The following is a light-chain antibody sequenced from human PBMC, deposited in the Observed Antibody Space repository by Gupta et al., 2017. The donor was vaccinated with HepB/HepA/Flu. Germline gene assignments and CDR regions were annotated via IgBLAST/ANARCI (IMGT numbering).Light chain of an antibody. CDR3: QHDSSYPIT. V-gene: IGKV1-5*03. J-gene: IGKJ5*01. Sequence: DIQMTQSPSTLSASVGDRVTITCRASQSISTWLAWYQQKPGKAPNLLIYKASSLERVVPSRFSGSGSGTEFTLTISSLQPDDFATYYCQHDSSYPITFGQGTRVEIK. CDR1: QSISTW. CDR2: KAS.